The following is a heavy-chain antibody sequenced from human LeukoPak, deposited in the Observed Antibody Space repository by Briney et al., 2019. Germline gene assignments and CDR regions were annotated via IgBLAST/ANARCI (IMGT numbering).Heavy chain of an antibody. CDR3: AKGLRRYCSSTSCLRFVDY. CDR1: GFTFSSYA. Sequence: GGSLRLSCAASGFTFSSYAMSWVRQAPGKGLEWVSTISASGGSTDYADSVKGRFTISRDNSKNTLYLQMNSLRAEDTAVYYCAKGLRRYCSSTSCLRFVDYWGQGTLVTVSS. V-gene: IGHV3-23*01. D-gene: IGHD2-2*01. J-gene: IGHJ4*02. CDR2: ISASGGST.